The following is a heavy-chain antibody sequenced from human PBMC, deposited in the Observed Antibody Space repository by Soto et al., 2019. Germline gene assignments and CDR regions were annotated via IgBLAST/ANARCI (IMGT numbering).Heavy chain of an antibody. CDR3: ATGATSVIVVVPAKVANPFDY. Sequence: ASVNVSCKVSGYTLTELSMHWVRQAPGKGLEWMGGFDPEDGETIYAQKFQGRVTMTEDTSTDTAYMELSSLRSEDTAVYYCATGATSVIVVVPAKVANPFDYWGQGTLVIVSS. CDR2: FDPEDGET. CDR1: GYTLTELS. V-gene: IGHV1-24*01. J-gene: IGHJ4*02. D-gene: IGHD2-2*01.